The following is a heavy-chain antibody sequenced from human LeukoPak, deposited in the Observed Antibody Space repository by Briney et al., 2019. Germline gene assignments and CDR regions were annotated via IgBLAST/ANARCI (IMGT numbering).Heavy chain of an antibody. CDR2: IYYSGST. Sequence: SQTLSLTCTASGGSISSGGYYWSWIRQHPGKGLEWIGYIYYSGSTYYNPSLKSRVTISVDTSKNQFSLKLSSVTAADTAVYYCARGDYGDYPRYYFDYWGQGTLVTVSS. V-gene: IGHV4-31*03. CDR3: ARGDYGDYPRYYFDY. J-gene: IGHJ4*02. CDR1: GGSISSGGYY. D-gene: IGHD4-17*01.